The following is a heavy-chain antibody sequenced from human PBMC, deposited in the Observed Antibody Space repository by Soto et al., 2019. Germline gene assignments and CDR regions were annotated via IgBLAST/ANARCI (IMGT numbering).Heavy chain of an antibody. CDR1: GFRLINYA. D-gene: IGHD6-19*01. Sequence: QVQLVESGGGVVQPGRSLRLSCSASGFRLINYAMHWARQAPGKGLEWVAALWYDESNKYYADSVKGRFTISRDMSENTVYLQINSLRAEDTAVYFCTRGEGSGWQRGCEVYFFDYWGQGTLVTVSS. V-gene: IGHV3-33*01. CDR2: LWYDESNK. J-gene: IGHJ4*02. CDR3: TRGEGSGWQRGCEVYFFDY.